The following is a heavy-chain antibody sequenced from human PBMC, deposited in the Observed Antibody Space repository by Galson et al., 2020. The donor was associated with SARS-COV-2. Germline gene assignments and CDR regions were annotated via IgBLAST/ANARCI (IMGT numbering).Heavy chain of an antibody. J-gene: IGHJ6*02. CDR2: IYYSVST. CDR3: ARDYYYGSGSYSYYYGMDV. CDR1: GGSISSYY. D-gene: IGHD3-10*01. V-gene: IGHV4-59*13. Sequence: SETLSLTCTVSGGSISSYYWSWLRQPPGKGLEWLGYIYYSVSTHYNPSLKSRVTISVDTSKNQFSLKLSSVTAADTAVYYCARDYYYGSGSYSYYYGMDVWGQGTTVTVSS.